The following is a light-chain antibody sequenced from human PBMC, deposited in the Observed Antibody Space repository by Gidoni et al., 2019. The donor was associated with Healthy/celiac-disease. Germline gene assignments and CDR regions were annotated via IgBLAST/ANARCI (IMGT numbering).Light chain of an antibody. V-gene: IGKV3-15*01. CDR3: QQYNNWPPIT. J-gene: IGKJ5*01. Sequence: ELVMTQSPATLSVSPGERATPSCSASQSVSSNLAWYQQKPGQAPRLLIYGASTRATGIPARFSGSGSGTEFTLTISSMQSEDFAVYYCQQYNNWPPITFGQGTRLEIK. CDR2: GAS. CDR1: QSVSSN.